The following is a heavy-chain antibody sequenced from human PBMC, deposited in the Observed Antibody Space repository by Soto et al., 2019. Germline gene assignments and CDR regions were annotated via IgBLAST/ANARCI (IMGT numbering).Heavy chain of an antibody. Sequence: QVQLVQSGAEVKKPGSSVKVSCKASGGSFSTYTISWVRQAPGQGLEWMGRIIPVIGIGNYAQKFKGRVTITADKSTSTAYMELSSLRSEDTAVYYCAGEDYDYYYLDVWGKGTTVTVSS. J-gene: IGHJ6*03. V-gene: IGHV1-69*08. CDR3: AGEDYDYYYLDV. CDR1: GGSFSTYT. CDR2: IIPVIGIG.